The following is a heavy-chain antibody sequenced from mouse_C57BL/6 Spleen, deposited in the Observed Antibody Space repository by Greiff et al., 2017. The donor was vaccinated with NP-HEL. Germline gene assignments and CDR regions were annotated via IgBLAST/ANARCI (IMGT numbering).Heavy chain of an antibody. CDR2: IDPSDSYT. CDR3: ARDWDND. Sequence: QVQLQQPGAELVRPGTSVKLSCKASGYTFTSYWMHWVKQRPGQGLEWIGVIDPSDSYTNYNQKFKGKATLTVDTSSSTAYMQLGSLTSEDSAVYYCARDWDNDWGQGTTLTVSS. CDR1: GYTFTSYW. D-gene: IGHD4-1*01. J-gene: IGHJ2*01. V-gene: IGHV1-59*01.